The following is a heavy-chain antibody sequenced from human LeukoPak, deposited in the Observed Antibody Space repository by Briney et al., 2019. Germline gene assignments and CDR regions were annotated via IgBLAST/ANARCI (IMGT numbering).Heavy chain of an antibody. CDR1: GYTFTNYY. D-gene: IGHD5-24*01. CDR3: ASGYKTVSVFDH. V-gene: IGHV1-46*01. Sequence: ASVKVSCKASGYTFTNYYIYWVRQAPGQGLEWMGIINPSGGGTRYAQKFQGRVTMTRDTSTSTVYMELSSLRSEDTAVYYCASGYKTVSVFDHWGQGTLVTVSS. J-gene: IGHJ4*02. CDR2: INPSGGGT.